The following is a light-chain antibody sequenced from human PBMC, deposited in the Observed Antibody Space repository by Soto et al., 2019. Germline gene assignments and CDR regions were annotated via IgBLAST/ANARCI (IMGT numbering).Light chain of an antibody. CDR1: QRVSGGF. V-gene: IGKV3D-20*01. J-gene: IGKJ1*01. Sequence: VLTQTPATLSLSPGERPTLYCAASQRVSGGFLAWYQQKPGXAPXXILYDTSFRATGIPDRFSGSGSGTDFTLTISRLDPEDFAVDYCQQYGSSASFCQGTKVDIK. CDR3: QQYGSSAS. CDR2: DTS.